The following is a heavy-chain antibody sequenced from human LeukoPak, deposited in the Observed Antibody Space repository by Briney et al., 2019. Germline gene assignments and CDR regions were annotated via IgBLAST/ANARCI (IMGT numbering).Heavy chain of an antibody. CDR3: AREWAGYGSGSYYYY. CDR1: GGTFNNYA. Sequence: SVKVSCKASGGTFNNYAISWVRQAPGQGLEWMGGIIPLFGTANYAQKFLGRVIITADESTSTTHMYLSSLKSEDTAVYYCAREWAGYGSGSYYYYWGQGTLVTVSS. CDR2: IIPLFGTA. J-gene: IGHJ4*02. D-gene: IGHD3-10*01. V-gene: IGHV1-69*13.